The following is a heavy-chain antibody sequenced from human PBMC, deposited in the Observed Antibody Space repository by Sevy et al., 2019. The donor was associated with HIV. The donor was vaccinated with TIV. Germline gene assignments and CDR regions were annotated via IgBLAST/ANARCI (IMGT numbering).Heavy chain of an antibody. Sequence: GGSLRLSCAASGFTISSYGMHWVRQAPGKGLEGVAVISYDGSNKDYADSVKGRFTISRDNSKNTLYLQMNSLRAEDTAVYYCAKASTTVTTDYYYGMDVWGQGTTVTVSS. CDR1: GFTISSYG. V-gene: IGHV3-30*18. D-gene: IGHD4-17*01. J-gene: IGHJ6*02. CDR3: AKASTTVTTDYYYGMDV. CDR2: ISYDGSNK.